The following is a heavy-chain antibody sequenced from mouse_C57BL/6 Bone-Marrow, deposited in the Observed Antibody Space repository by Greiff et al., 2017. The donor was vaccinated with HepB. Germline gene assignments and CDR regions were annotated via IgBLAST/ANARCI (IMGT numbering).Heavy chain of an antibody. CDR3: AIYFDY. Sequence: QVQLKESVAELARPGASVKLSCKASGYTFTSYLMHWVKQRPIQGLEWIGNIDPSDSETHYNQKFKDKATLTVDKSSSTAYMQLSSLTSEDTAVYYCAIYFDYWGQGTTLTVSS. CDR2: IDPSDSET. CDR1: GYTFTSYL. J-gene: IGHJ2*01. V-gene: IGHV1-52*01.